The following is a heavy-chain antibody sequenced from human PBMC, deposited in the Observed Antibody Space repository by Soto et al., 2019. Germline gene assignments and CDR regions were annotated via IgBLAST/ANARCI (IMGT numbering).Heavy chain of an antibody. Sequence: SVKVSCKASGYTFTSYYMHWVRQAPVQGLEWMGIINPSGGSTSYAQKFQGRVTMTRDTSTSTVYMELSRLRSEDTAVYYCARGAPTVSWDYYYGMDVWGQGTTVTVSS. CDR1: GYTFTSYY. CDR2: INPSGGST. CDR3: ARGAPTVSWDYYYGMDV. V-gene: IGHV1-46*01. D-gene: IGHD3-16*01. J-gene: IGHJ6*02.